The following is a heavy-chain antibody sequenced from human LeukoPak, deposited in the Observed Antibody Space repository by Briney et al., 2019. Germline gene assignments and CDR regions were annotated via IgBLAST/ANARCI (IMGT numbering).Heavy chain of an antibody. CDR2: IYYSGST. CDR1: GGSISSYY. CDR3: ARDRSGYLGAFVI. D-gene: IGHD5-12*01. J-gene: IGHJ3*02. Sequence: SETLSLTCTVSGGSISSYYWSWIRQPPGKGLEWIGYIYYSGSTNYNPSLKSRVTISVDTSKNQFSLKLSSVTAADTAVYYCARDRSGYLGAFVIWGQGTMVTVSS. V-gene: IGHV4-59*01.